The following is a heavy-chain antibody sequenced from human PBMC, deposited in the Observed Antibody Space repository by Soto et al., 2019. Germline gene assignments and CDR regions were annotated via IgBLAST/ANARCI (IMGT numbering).Heavy chain of an antibody. CDR1: GGSFSGYY. J-gene: IGHJ6*02. D-gene: IGHD6-25*01. V-gene: IGHV4-34*01. CDR2: INHSGST. CDR3: ARGTRLQILTIGYYYGMDV. Sequence: ETLSLTCAVYGGSFSGYYWSWIRQPPGKGLEWIGEINHSGSTNYNPSLKSRVTISVDTSKNQFSLKLSSVTAADTAVYYCARGTRLQILTIGYYYGMDVWGQGTTVTVSS.